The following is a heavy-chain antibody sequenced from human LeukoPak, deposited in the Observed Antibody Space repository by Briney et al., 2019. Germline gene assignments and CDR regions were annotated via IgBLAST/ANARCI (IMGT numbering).Heavy chain of an antibody. CDR3: AKGDNSNFDY. Sequence: GGSLRLSCAASGFTFSSYAMNWVRQAPGKGLEWVSTISASGGSTYYADSVKGRFTISRDNSKNALYLQMSSLRAEDTDVYYCAKGDNSNFDYWGQGTLVTDSS. J-gene: IGHJ4*02. D-gene: IGHD4-11*01. CDR2: ISASGGST. V-gene: IGHV3-23*01. CDR1: GFTFSSYA.